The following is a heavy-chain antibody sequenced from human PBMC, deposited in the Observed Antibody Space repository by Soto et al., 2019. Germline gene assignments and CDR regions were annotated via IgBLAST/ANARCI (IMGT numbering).Heavy chain of an antibody. V-gene: IGHV3-23*01. Sequence: GGSLRLSCAASGFTFRNFAMAWVRQAPGKGLDWVSAVIGSGKNTYYADSVKGRFTISRDNSKNTLYLQMNSLRAEDTAVYYCARERVKGYWLLGVDHNDAFDIWGQGTMVTVSS. CDR2: VIGSGKNT. CDR1: GFTFRNFA. D-gene: IGHD3-9*01. CDR3: ARERVKGYWLLGVDHNDAFDI. J-gene: IGHJ3*02.